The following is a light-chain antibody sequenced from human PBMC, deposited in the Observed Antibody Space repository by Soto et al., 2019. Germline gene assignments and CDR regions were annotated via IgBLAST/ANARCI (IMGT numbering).Light chain of an antibody. V-gene: IGLV2-23*01. Sequence: QSALTQPASVSGSPGQSITLSCTGTSSDVGYYTLVSWYQQHPGKAPRLMIHDDSQRPSGVSDRFSGSKSGNTASLTISGLQAEDEAEYFCCSYAGGSTYVFGSGTKVTVL. CDR2: DDS. CDR1: SSDVGYYTL. CDR3: CSYAGGSTYV. J-gene: IGLJ1*01.